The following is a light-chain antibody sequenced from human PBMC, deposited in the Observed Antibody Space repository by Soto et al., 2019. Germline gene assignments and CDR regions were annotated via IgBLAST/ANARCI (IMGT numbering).Light chain of an antibody. Sequence: DIVMTQSPLSLPVTPGEPASISCRSSQSLLHSNGYKYLDWYLQKPGQSPQLLIYLGSNRASGVPDRFSGSGSLTDFTLKISRVEAEDVGVYYCMQALQIRVEFGQGTKVDIK. CDR2: LGS. CDR1: QSLLHSNGYKY. CDR3: MQALQIRVE. J-gene: IGKJ1*01. V-gene: IGKV2-28*01.